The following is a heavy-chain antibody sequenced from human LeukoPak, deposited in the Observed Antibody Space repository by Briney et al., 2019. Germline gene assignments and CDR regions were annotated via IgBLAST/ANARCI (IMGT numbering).Heavy chain of an antibody. CDR2: INPSGGST. CDR3: ARGGVDPYQLLYPSPDY. V-gene: IGHV1-46*01. Sequence: ASVKVSCKASGYTFASYYMHWVRQAPGQGLEWMGIINPSGGSTSYAQKFQGRVTMTRDTSTSTVYMELSSLRSEDTAVYYCARGGVDPYQLLYPSPDYWGQGTLVSVSS. D-gene: IGHD2-2*02. CDR1: GYTFASYY. J-gene: IGHJ4*02.